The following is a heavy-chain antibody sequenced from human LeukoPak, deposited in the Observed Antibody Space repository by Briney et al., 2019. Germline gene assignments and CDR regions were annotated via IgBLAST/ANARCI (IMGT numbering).Heavy chain of an antibody. CDR1: GFTFSSYW. CDR2: IKQDGSEK. J-gene: IGHJ4*02. V-gene: IGHV3-7*01. Sequence: GGSLRLSCATSGFTFSSYWMSWVRQAPGKGLEWVANIKQDGSEKYYVDSVKGRFTISRDNAKNSLFLQMNSLRAEDTAVYYCARGLSVAGTGYWGQGTLVTVSS. CDR3: ARGLSVAGTGY. D-gene: IGHD6-19*01.